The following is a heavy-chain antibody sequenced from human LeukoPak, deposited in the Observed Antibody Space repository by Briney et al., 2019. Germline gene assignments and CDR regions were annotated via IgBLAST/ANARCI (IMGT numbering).Heavy chain of an antibody. CDR3: ARDLTILYYYYYGMDV. D-gene: IGHD3-3*01. V-gene: IGHV3-30-3*01. CDR2: ISYDGSNK. CDR1: GFTFSSYS. Sequence: PGRSLRLSCAASGFTFSSYSMHWVRQAPGKGLEWVAAISYDGSNKYYADSVKGRFTISRDNSKNTLYPQMNSLRAEDTAMYYCARDLTILYYYYYGMDVWGQGTTVTVSS. J-gene: IGHJ6*02.